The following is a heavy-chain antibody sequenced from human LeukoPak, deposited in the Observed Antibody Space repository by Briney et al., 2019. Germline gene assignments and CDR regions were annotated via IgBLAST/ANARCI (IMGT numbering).Heavy chain of an antibody. Sequence: GGSLRLSCAASGFTFSNYAMSWVRQAPGKGLEWVSAISGSGGGTYYADSVKGRFTISRDNSKNTLYLQMSSLRAEDTAVYYCAKGRGSSTSRGDYWGQGTLVTVSS. CDR2: ISGSGGGT. V-gene: IGHV3-23*01. D-gene: IGHD2-2*01. CDR1: GFTFSNYA. CDR3: AKGRGSSTSRGDY. J-gene: IGHJ4*02.